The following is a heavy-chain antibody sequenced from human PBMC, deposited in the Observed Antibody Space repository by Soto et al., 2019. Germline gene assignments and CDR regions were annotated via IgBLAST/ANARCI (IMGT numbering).Heavy chain of an antibody. J-gene: IGHJ4*02. Sequence: QVQLVQSGAEMKKPGASVKVSCKASGYTFINYDISWLRQAPGQGLEWMGWSSPYNGNTNYAHTFQGRVTMTADTSASSGYIELRSLRSDDTAVYFCARGRITDLGTFDYLGQGTLVTVSS. CDR1: GYTFINYD. CDR2: SSPYNGNT. CDR3: ARGRITDLGTFDY. V-gene: IGHV1-18*01. D-gene: IGHD1-20*01.